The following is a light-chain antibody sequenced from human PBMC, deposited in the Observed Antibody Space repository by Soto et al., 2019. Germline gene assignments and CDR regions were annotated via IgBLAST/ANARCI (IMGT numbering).Light chain of an antibody. CDR2: EIN. Sequence: QSALTQPPSASGSPGRSVTISCTGTRSDIGDSNFVSWYQQHPGEAPKLLIFEINKRPSGVPGRFSGSKSGNTASLTVSGLQAEDEADYYCDSYAGNTNFVFGTGTKVTVL. J-gene: IGLJ1*01. CDR1: RSDIGDSNF. V-gene: IGLV2-8*01. CDR3: DSYAGNTNFV.